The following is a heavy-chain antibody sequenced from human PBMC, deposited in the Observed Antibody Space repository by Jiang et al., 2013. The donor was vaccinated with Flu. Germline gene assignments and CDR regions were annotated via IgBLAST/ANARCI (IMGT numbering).Heavy chain of an antibody. CDR1: GFTFSSYA. V-gene: IGHV3-30-3*01. D-gene: IGHD6-6*01. CDR2: ISYDGSNK. J-gene: IGHJ4*02. Sequence: RLSCAASGFTFSSYAMHWVRQAPGKGWSGAVISYDGSNKYYADSVKGRFTISRDNSKNTLYLQMNSLRAEDTAVYYCARDYGGIAARLWGYFDYWGQGTLVTVSS. CDR3: ARDYGGIAARLWGYFDY.